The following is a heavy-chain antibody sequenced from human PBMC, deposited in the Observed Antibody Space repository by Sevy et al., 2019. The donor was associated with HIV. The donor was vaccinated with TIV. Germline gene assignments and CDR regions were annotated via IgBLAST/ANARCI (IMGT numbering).Heavy chain of an antibody. J-gene: IGHJ4*02. CDR3: AKTRMTEAPPYFDF. V-gene: IGHV3-9*01. D-gene: IGHD2-8*01. Sequence: GGSLRLSCAGSGFTFEDYALHWVRQAPGQGLEWVAGINWNSGSLDYADSVKGRFTISRDDAKNSLYLQMDTLRTEDTALYYCAKTRMTEAPPYFDFWGQGTLVTVSS. CDR2: INWNSGSL. CDR1: GFTFEDYA.